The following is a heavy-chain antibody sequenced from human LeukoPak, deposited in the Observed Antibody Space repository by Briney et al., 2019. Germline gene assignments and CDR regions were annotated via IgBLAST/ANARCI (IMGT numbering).Heavy chain of an antibody. D-gene: IGHD5-12*01. V-gene: IGHV4-61*02. J-gene: IGHJ3*01. Sequence: PSETLSLTCTVSGGSISSGSYYWSWIRQPAGKGLEWIGRMYTSGSSNFSPSLKSRVTISVDTSKNQVSLKLTSVTAADTAIYYCARATAWIDAFDFWGQGTMVTVSS. CDR2: MYTSGSS. CDR3: ARATAWIDAFDF. CDR1: GGSISSGSYY.